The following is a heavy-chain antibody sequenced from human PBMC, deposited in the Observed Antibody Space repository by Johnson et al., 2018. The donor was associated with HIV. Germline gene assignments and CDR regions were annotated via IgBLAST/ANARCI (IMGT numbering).Heavy chain of an antibody. Sequence: QVQLMESGGGVVQPGRSLRLSCAASGFTFSSYGMHWVRQAPGKGLEWVAVISYDGSNKYYADSVKGRFTISRDNSKNTLHLQMNSLRVEDTAVYFCARDYRGALDIWGQGTMVTVSS. J-gene: IGHJ3*02. V-gene: IGHV3-33*05. CDR1: GFTFSSYG. CDR3: ARDYRGALDI. CDR2: ISYDGSNK. D-gene: IGHD4-11*01.